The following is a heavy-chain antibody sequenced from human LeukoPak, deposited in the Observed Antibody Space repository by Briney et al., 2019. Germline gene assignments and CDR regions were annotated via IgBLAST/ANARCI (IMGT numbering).Heavy chain of an antibody. CDR1: GFTFSSYS. CDR2: ISSSSSYI. CDR3: ARDDYGDLHAFDI. Sequence: GGSLRLSCAASGFTFSSYSMNWVRQAPGKGLEWVSSISSSSSYIYYADSVKGRFTTSRDNAKNSLYLQVNSLRAEDTAVYYCARDDYGDLHAFDIWGQGTMVTVSS. J-gene: IGHJ3*02. V-gene: IGHV3-21*01. D-gene: IGHD4-17*01.